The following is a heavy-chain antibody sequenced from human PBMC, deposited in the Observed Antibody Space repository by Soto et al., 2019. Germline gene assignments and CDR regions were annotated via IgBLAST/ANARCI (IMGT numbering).Heavy chain of an antibody. V-gene: IGHV3-66*01. CDR1: GFTVSSNY. CDR3: ARGTCSSTSCFFDY. J-gene: IGHJ4*02. Sequence: PGGSLRLSCAASGFTVSSNYMSWVRQTPGKGLEWVSLIYSGGITYYADSVKGRSTIPRDNSKNALYLQVNGLRAEDTAVCYCARGTCSSTSCFFDYWGQGTLVTVSS. CDR2: IYSGGIT. D-gene: IGHD2-2*01.